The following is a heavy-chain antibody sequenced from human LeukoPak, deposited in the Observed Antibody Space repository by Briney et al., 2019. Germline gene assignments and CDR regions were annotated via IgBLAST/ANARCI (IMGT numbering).Heavy chain of an antibody. V-gene: IGHV4-59*08. J-gene: IGHJ4*02. Sequence: SETLSLTCTVSGGSISTFYWSWIRQPPGKGLEWIGYIYYSGITNYNPSLKSRVTISVDTSKNQFSLKLSSVTAADTAVYYRASQGSGSRAAFDYLGQGTLVTVSS. CDR1: GGSISTFY. CDR2: IYYSGIT. D-gene: IGHD1-26*01. CDR3: ASQGSGSRAAFDY.